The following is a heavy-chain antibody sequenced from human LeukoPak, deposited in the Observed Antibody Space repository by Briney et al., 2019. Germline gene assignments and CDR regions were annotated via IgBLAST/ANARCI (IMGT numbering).Heavy chain of an antibody. Sequence: SETLSLTCAVYGGSFSDYYWSWIRQPPGKGLEWIGEINHSGTTNYSPSLKSRVSISVDTSKNQFSLKLNSVTAADAAMYYCASHYSSGSYRYSGSFDSWGQGMLVNVSS. CDR3: ASHYSSGSYRYSGSFDS. CDR1: GGSFSDYY. V-gene: IGHV4-34*01. CDR2: INHSGTT. D-gene: IGHD3-16*02. J-gene: IGHJ4*02.